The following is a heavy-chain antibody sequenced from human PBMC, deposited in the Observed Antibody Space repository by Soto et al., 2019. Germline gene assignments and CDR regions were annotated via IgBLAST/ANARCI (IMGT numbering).Heavy chain of an antibody. J-gene: IGHJ4*02. CDR2: ISSSSSYI. Sequence: SLRLSCAASGLTFSSYSMNWVRQAPGKGLEWVSSISSSSSYIYYADSVKGRLTISRDNAKNSLYLQMNSLRAEDTAVYYCARGESSSSAFPFDYWGQGTLVTVSS. V-gene: IGHV3-21*01. D-gene: IGHD6-6*01. CDR1: GLTFSSYS. CDR3: ARGESSSSAFPFDY.